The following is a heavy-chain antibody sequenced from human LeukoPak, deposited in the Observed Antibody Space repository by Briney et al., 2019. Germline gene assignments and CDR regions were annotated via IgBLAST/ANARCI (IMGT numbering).Heavy chain of an antibody. D-gene: IGHD3-10*01. J-gene: IGHJ5*02. V-gene: IGHV1-8*01. CDR3: ARDGSGSYYDRGWFDP. CDR2: MNPNSGNT. CDR1: AYTFTSYN. Sequence: APVKVSCKASAYTFTSYNINWVRQATGQGLEWMGWMNPNSGNTGYAQKFQGRVTMTRNTSISTAYMELSSLTSEDTAVYYCARDGSGSYYDRGWFDPWGQGTLVTVSS.